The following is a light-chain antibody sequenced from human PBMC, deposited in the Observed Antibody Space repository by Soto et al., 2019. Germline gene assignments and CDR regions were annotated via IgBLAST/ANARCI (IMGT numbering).Light chain of an antibody. CDR2: DNN. CDR1: SSNIGNNY. J-gene: IGLJ2*01. V-gene: IGLV1-51*01. Sequence: QSVLMQPPSVSAAPGQKVTISRSGSSSNIGNNYVSWYQQLPGTAPKLLIYDNNKRPSGIPDRFSGSKSGTSATLGITGLQTGDEADYYCGTWDSRLSAVVFGGGTQLTVL. CDR3: GTWDSRLSAVV.